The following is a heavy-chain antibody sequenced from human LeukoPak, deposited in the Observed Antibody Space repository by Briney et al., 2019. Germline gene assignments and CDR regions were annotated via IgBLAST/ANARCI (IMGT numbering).Heavy chain of an antibody. J-gene: IGHJ5*02. V-gene: IGHV1-2*02. CDR1: VYTFTGYY. Sequence: ASVTVSCKASVYTFTGYYMHWVRQAPGQGLAWMGWINPNSGGTNYAQKFQGRVTMTRDTSISTAYMELSRLRSDDTAVYYCARGTTVLAFDPWGQGTLVTVSS. CDR3: ARGTTVLAFDP. D-gene: IGHD4-17*01. CDR2: INPNSGGT.